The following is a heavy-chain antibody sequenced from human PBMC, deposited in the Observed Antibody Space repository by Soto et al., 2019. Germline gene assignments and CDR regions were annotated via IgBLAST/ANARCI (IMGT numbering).Heavy chain of an antibody. CDR2: INHSGST. Sequence: PSETLSLTCAVYGGSFSGYYWSWIRQPPGKGLEWIGEINHSGSTNYNPSIKSRVTISVDTSKNQFSLKLSSVTAADTAVYYFARFPYCSGGSCSEDAFDIWGQGTMVTVSS. CDR3: ARFPYCSGGSCSEDAFDI. V-gene: IGHV4-34*01. CDR1: GGSFSGYY. J-gene: IGHJ3*02. D-gene: IGHD2-15*01.